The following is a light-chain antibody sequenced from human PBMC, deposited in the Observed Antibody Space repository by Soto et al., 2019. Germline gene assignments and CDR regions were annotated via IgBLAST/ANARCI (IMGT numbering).Light chain of an antibody. CDR3: QQSFSPLWT. Sequence: DIQMTQSPSSLSASVGDRVTITCRASQSISNYLNWYQQKPGKAPKLLIYAASSMQSGVPSRFSGSGSETDFPLTISSLQPDDSATYYWQQSFSPLWTFGQGTKVEV. V-gene: IGKV1-39*01. CDR2: AAS. CDR1: QSISNY. J-gene: IGKJ1*01.